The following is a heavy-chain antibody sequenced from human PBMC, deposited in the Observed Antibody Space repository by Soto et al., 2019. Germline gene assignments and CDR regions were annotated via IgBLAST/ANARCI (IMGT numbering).Heavy chain of an antibody. V-gene: IGHV1-18*01. D-gene: IGHD1-26*01. CDR1: GYTFSSHG. J-gene: IGHJ5*02. CDR2: VIGDNGNT. Sequence: QVQLVQSGAEVKKPGTSVKVSCTASGYTFSSHGISWVRQAPGQGLQWIGWVIGDNGNTNYAQSLQGRVTMTTDTSTNTGHLEQSSLRSDDTAVYYCARDLGYILSGPCKREWFDPWGQGTLVIVSS. CDR3: ARDLGYILSGPCKREWFDP.